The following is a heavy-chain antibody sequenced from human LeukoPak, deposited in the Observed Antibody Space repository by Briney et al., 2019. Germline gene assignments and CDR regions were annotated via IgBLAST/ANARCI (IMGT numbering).Heavy chain of an antibody. CDR1: GGSISSGGYY. CDR2: IYTSGST. CDR3: AREDDYQVDY. D-gene: IGHD4-11*01. Sequence: PSETLSLTCTVSGGSISSGGYYWSWIRQPAGKGLEWIGRIYTSGSTNYNPSLKSRVTISVDTSKNQFSLKLSSVTAADTAVYYCAREDDYQVDYWGQGTLVTVSS. V-gene: IGHV4-61*02. J-gene: IGHJ4*02.